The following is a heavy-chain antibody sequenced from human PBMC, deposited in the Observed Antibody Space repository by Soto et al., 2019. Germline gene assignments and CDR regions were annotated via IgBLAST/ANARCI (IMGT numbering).Heavy chain of an antibody. Sequence: SAKVTFKASGCSFTRYGITSARQAPGQGLEWMGWISAYNGNTNYAQKLQGRVAMATDTSTSTAYMGLRSLRSDDTAVYYCARSYFYSGMDVWGQGTTVTVS. CDR1: GCSFTRYG. J-gene: IGHJ6*02. CDR2: ISAYNGNT. CDR3: ARSYFYSGMDV. V-gene: IGHV1-18*01.